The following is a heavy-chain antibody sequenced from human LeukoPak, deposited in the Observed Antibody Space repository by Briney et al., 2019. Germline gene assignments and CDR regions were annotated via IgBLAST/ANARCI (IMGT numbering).Heavy chain of an antibody. J-gene: IGHJ4*02. Sequence: GGSLRLSCTASGFTFSNYWMTWVRQAPGKGLEWVANIKQDGSEKYYVDSVKGRFTISRDNAKKSLYLQMNSLRAEDTAVYYCAFGGSGHRHYFDFWGQGTLVTVSS. CDR3: AFGGSGHRHYFDF. D-gene: IGHD2-15*01. V-gene: IGHV3-7*02. CDR2: IKQDGSEK. CDR1: GFTFSNYW.